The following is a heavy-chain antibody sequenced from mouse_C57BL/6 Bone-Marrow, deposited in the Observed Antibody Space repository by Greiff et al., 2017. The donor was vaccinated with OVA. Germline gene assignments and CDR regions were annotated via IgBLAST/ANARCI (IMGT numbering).Heavy chain of an antibody. CDR3: ARRALIYYNYDWFAY. D-gene: IGHD2-4*01. CDR2: INPNNGGT. CDR1: GYTFTDYY. Sequence: VQLQQSGPELVKPGASVKISCKASGYTFTDYYMNWVKQSHGKSLEWIGDINPNNGGTSYNQKFKGKATLTVDKYSSTAYMELRNLTSESSAVYYCARRALIYYNYDWFAYWGQGTLVTVSA. J-gene: IGHJ3*01. V-gene: IGHV1-26*01.